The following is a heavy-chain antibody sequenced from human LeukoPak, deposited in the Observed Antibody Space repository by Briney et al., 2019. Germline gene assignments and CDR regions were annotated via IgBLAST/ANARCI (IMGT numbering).Heavy chain of an antibody. V-gene: IGHV3-30*02. J-gene: IGHJ4*02. CDR3: ARDLTERKYYIAY. Sequence: GGSLRLSCAASGFTFSSFGMHWVRQAPGEGLEWVAYIGYTGTDTYYADSVKGRFTISRDNSKNTVHLQVNSLRAADTALYSCARDLTERKYYIAYWGQGTLITVSS. CDR1: GFTFSSFG. CDR2: IGYTGTDT. D-gene: IGHD2-8*02.